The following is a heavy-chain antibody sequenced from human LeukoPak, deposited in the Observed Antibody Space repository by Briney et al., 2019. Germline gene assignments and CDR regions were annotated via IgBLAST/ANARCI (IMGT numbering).Heavy chain of an antibody. Sequence: GGSLRLSCAASGFTFSSYAMSWVRKAPGKGLEWVPFIVVSGDSTYYADSVKGRFTISRDNSKNTLYLQMNSLRAEDTAVYYCAKAKAVTIFGVARYYFDYWGQGTLVTVSS. V-gene: IGHV3-23*01. J-gene: IGHJ4*02. CDR2: IVVSGDST. D-gene: IGHD3-3*01. CDR1: GFTFSSYA. CDR3: AKAKAVTIFGVARYYFDY.